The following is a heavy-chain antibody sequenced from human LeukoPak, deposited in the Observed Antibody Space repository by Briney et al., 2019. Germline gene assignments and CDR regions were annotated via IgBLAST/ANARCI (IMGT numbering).Heavy chain of an antibody. CDR1: GGSISSSSYY. CDR3: ARDQRELGEDWFDP. Sequence: SETLSLTCTVSGGSISSSSYYWGWIRQPPGKGLEWIGSIYYSGSTYYNPSLKSRVTISVDTSKNQFSLKLSSVTAADTAVYYCARDQRELGEDWFDPWGQGTLVTVSS. CDR2: IYYSGST. J-gene: IGHJ5*02. D-gene: IGHD1-26*01. V-gene: IGHV4-39*02.